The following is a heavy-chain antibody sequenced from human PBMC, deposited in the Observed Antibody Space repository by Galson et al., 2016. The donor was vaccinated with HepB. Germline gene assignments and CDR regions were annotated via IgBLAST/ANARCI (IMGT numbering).Heavy chain of an antibody. D-gene: IGHD1/OR15-1a*01. CDR1: GYNFAIYW. V-gene: IGHV5-51*01. CDR3: VRREHGTYGAY. CDR2: FYPRDPGN. J-gene: IGHJ4*02. Sequence: SGAEVKKPGESLRISCQGSGYNFAIYWIGWVRQVPGKGLEWMGNFYPRDPGNRNSPSFQGQVTKSGDKSLITAYLQWGSLRASDTAIYFCVRREHGTYGAYWGQGTLVTVSS.